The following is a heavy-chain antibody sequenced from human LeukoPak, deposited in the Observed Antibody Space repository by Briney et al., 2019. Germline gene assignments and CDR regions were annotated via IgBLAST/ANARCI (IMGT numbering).Heavy chain of an antibody. CDR3: ARIGNISDFDY. CDR1: GGTFSSYA. J-gene: IGHJ4*02. D-gene: IGHD2/OR15-2a*01. V-gene: IGHV1-69*04. Sequence: ASVKVSCKASGGTFSSYAISWVRQAPGQGLEWMGRIIPILGIANYAQKFQGRVTITADKSTSTAYMELSSLRSEDTAVYYCARIGNISDFDYWGQGTLVTVSS. CDR2: IIPILGIA.